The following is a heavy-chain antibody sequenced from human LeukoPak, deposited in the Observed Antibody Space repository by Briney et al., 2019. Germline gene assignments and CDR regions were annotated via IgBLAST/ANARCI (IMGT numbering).Heavy chain of an antibody. Sequence: GESPKISCKGSGYSFTSYWIGWVRQMPGKGLEWMGIIYPGDSDTRYSPSFQGQVTISADKSISTAYLQWSSLKASDTAMYYCARSTMDIVATMATEFDYWGQGTLVTVSS. D-gene: IGHD5-12*01. CDR2: IYPGDSDT. CDR1: GYSFTSYW. V-gene: IGHV5-51*01. J-gene: IGHJ4*02. CDR3: ARSTMDIVATMATEFDY.